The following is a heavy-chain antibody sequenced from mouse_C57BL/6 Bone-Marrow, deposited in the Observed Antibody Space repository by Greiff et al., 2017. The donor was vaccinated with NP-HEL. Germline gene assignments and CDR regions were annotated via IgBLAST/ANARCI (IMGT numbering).Heavy chain of an antibody. J-gene: IGHJ2*01. CDR2: IHPNSGST. Sequence: QVQLQQPGAELVKPGASVKLSCKASGYTFTSYWMHWVKQRPGQGLEWIGMIHPNSGSTNYNEKFKSKATLTVDKSSSTAYMQLSSLTSEDSAVYYCAREGDGYYSYYFDYWGQGTTLTVSS. D-gene: IGHD2-3*01. CDR3: AREGDGYYSYYFDY. CDR1: GYTFTSYW. V-gene: IGHV1-64*01.